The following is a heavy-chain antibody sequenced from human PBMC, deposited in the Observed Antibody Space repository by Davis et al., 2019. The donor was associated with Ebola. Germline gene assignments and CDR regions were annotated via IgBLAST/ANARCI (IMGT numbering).Heavy chain of an antibody. CDR3: VRVAATSYYYYYGMDV. D-gene: IGHD2-15*01. J-gene: IGHJ6*02. Sequence: SLKISCAASGFTFDDYAMHWVRQAPGKGLEWVSGISWNSGSIGYADSVKGRFTISRDNAKNTLYLQMNSLRAEDTAVYYCVRVAATSYYYYYGMDVWGQGTTVTVSS. CDR1: GFTFDDYA. CDR2: ISWNSGSI. V-gene: IGHV3-9*01.